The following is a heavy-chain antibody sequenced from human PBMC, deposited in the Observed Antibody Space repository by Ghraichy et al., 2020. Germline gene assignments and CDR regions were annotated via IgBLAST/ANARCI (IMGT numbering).Heavy chain of an antibody. CDR2: VFYSGST. D-gene: IGHD2-15*01. V-gene: IGHV4-39*01. Sequence: SETLSLTCTVSGDSISSGSFFWGWIRQPPGKGLDWIGSVFYSGSTYYNPSLKSRVTISVDTSKNQFSLKLSSVTAADTAVYWCARQPAATMREFAFDYWGQGTLVIVSS. CDR3: ARQPAATMREFAFDY. CDR1: GDSISSGSFF. J-gene: IGHJ4*02.